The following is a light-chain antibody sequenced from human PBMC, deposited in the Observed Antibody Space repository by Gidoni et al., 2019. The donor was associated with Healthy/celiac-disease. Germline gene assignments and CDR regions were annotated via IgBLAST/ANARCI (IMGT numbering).Light chain of an antibody. V-gene: IGLV1-40*01. CDR2: GNS. CDR3: QSYDSSLGRV. J-gene: IGLJ2*01. CDR1: SSNIGAGYD. Sequence: QSVLSPPPSVSGPPGQRVTISCTGSSSNIGAGYDVHWYQQLPGTAPKLLIYGNSNRPSGVPDRFSGSKSGTSASLAITGLQAEDEADYYCQSYDSSLGRVFGGGTKLTVL.